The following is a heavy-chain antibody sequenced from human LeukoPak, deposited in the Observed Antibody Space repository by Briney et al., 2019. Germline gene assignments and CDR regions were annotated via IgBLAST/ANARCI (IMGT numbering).Heavy chain of an antibody. D-gene: IGHD3-16*01. Sequence: GGSLRLSCAASGFTFSSYGMHWVRQAPGKGLEWVAVISYDGSNKYYADSVKGRFTISRDNAKNSLYLQMNSLRAEDTAVYYCARVTAMITLFDYWGQGTLVTVSS. CDR2: ISYDGSNK. V-gene: IGHV3-30*03. CDR3: ARVTAMITLFDY. J-gene: IGHJ4*02. CDR1: GFTFSSYG.